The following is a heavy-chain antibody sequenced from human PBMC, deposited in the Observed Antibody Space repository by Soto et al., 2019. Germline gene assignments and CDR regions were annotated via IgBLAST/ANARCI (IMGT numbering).Heavy chain of an antibody. CDR2: ISAYNGNT. CDR1: GYTFTSYG. J-gene: IGHJ4*02. V-gene: IGHV1-18*01. D-gene: IGHD2-8*01. CDR3: ARDQTNSGYYDY. Sequence: ASVKVSCKASGYTFTSYGVSWVRQAPGQGLEWMGWISAYNGNTNYAQKLQGRVTMTTDTSTSTAYMELRSLRPDDTAVYYCARDQTNSGYYDYWGQGTLVTVSS.